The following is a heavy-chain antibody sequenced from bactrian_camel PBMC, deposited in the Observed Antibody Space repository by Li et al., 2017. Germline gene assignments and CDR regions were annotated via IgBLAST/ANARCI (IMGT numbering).Heavy chain of an antibody. J-gene: IGHJ4*01. V-gene: IGHV3S31*01. CDR3: VRDPVMGWVSANGMNY. Sequence: DVQLVESGGGSVQAGGSLRLSCAASGFTCSSYAMGWVRQAPGKGLEWVSGISSGGGRTYYADSVKGRFTISRDDAKNTLYLQMNSLKPEDMAVYYCVRDPVMGWVSANGMNYWGQGTQVTVS. D-gene: IGHD5*01. CDR1: GFTCSSYA. CDR2: ISSGGGRT.